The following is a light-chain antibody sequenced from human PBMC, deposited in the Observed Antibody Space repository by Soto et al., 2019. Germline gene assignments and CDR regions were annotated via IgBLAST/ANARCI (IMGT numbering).Light chain of an antibody. CDR1: SSDVGGYNY. CDR3: SSYTSSSTYV. Sequence: QSALTQPASVSGSPGQSLTISCTGTSSDVGGYNYVSWYQQHPGKAPKLMIYEVSNRPSGVSNRFSGSKSGNTASLTISGLHAEDEADYYCSSYTSSSTYVFGTGTKVTVL. J-gene: IGLJ1*01. V-gene: IGLV2-14*01. CDR2: EVS.